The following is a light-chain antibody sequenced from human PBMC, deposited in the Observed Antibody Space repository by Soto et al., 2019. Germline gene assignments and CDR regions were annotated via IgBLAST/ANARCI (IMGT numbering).Light chain of an antibody. CDR3: QQYGSSPLT. CDR1: QSVDSN. J-gene: IGKJ4*01. V-gene: IGKV3-20*01. CDR2: DAS. Sequence: IVLAQSPGTLSLSPGERATLSCRASQSVDSNLAWYQQKPGQAPRLLIYDASSRPTDIPARFSGSGSGTDFTLTISRLEPEDFAVYYCQQYGSSPLTFGGGTKVDIK.